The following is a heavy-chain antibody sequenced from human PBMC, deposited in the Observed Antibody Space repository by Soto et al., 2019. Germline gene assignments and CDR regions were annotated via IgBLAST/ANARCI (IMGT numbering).Heavy chain of an antibody. CDR1: GYTSTSYA. CDR2: INAGNGNT. Sequence: ASVKVSCKASGYTSTSYAMHWVRQAPGQRLEWMGWINAGNGNTKYSQKFQGRVTITRDTSASTAYMELSSLRSEDTAVYYCATFLSSSWPYYFDYWGQGTLVTVSS. CDR3: ATFLSSSWPYYFDY. V-gene: IGHV1-3*01. J-gene: IGHJ4*02. D-gene: IGHD6-13*01.